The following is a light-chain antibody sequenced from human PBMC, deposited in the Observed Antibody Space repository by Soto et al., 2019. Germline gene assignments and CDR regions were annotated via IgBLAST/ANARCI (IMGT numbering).Light chain of an antibody. Sequence: EIVMTQSPATLSVSPGERATLSCRASQSVSSNLAWYQQKPGQAPRLLIYGASTRATGIPARFSGSGSGTESTLTITSLQSEDFAVYYCQHYNNWPPYTFGQGTKVDIK. CDR2: GAS. V-gene: IGKV3-15*01. CDR3: QHYNNWPPYT. CDR1: QSVSSN. J-gene: IGKJ2*01.